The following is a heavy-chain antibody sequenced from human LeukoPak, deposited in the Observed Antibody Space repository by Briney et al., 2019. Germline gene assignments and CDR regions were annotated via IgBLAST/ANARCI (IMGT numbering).Heavy chain of an antibody. V-gene: IGHV1-2*02. CDR3: ARTNWNNYYFDY. J-gene: IGHJ4*02. CDR1: GYTFTGYY. Sequence: GASVKVSCKASGYTFTGYYIHWVRQAPGQGLEWMGWINPNSGGTNYAQKFQGRVTMTRDTSISTAYMELSRLRSDDTALYYCARTNWNNYYFDYWGQGTPVTVSS. D-gene: IGHD1-20*01. CDR2: INPNSGGT.